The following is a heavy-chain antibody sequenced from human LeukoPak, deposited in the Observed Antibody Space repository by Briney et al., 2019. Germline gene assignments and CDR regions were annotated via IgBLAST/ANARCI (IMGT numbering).Heavy chain of an antibody. CDR3: ARGRGTTMVRGVITNYFDL. CDR2: IDPNSGGT. V-gene: IGHV1-2*02. Sequence: ASVKVSCRASGYTFTAHYIHWVRQAPGQGLEWMGWIDPNSGGTNYAQKFLGSATMTGDTSINTAFMELSRLRSDDTAIYYCARGRGTTMVRGVITNYFDLWGRGSLVTVSS. J-gene: IGHJ2*01. CDR1: GYTFTAHY. D-gene: IGHD3-10*01.